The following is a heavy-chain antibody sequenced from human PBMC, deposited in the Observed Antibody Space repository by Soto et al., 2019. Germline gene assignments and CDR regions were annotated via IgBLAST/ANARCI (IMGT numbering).Heavy chain of an antibody. Sequence: ASVKVSCKASGYTFTSYYMHWVRQAPGQGLEWMGIINPSGGSTSYAQKFQGRVTITRDTSTSTFYMELSSLRSEDTAVCYCARVTQVIAVAGRFQSLDYWGQGTLVTVSS. V-gene: IGHV1-46*03. D-gene: IGHD6-19*01. J-gene: IGHJ4*02. CDR3: ARVTQVIAVAGRFQSLDY. CDR1: GYTFTSYY. CDR2: INPSGGST.